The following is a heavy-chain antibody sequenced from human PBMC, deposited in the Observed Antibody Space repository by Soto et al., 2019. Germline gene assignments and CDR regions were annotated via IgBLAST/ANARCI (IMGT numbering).Heavy chain of an antibody. CDR3: ARDGPYGDYGYFDY. V-gene: IGHV3-66*01. CDR2: IYSGGTT. Sequence: GGSLRLSCAASGFSVSSNYMSWVRQAPGKGLEWVSVIYSGGTTHYADSVKGRFTISRDNSKNTLYLQMNSLRAEDTAVYYCARDGPYGDYGYFDYWGQGTLVTVSS. D-gene: IGHD4-17*01. J-gene: IGHJ4*02. CDR1: GFSVSSNY.